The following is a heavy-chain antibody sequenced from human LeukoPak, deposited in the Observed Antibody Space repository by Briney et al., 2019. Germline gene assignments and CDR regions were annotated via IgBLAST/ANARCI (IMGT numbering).Heavy chain of an antibody. D-gene: IGHD3-10*01. CDR1: GYSFTGYW. J-gene: IGHJ4*02. V-gene: IGHV5-51*01. Sequence: GESLKISCKGSGYSFTGYWIGWVRQMPGKGLEWMGIIYPGDSDTRYSPSFQGQVTISADKSISTAYLQWSSLKASDTAMYYCATTGSSTIYYFDYWGQGTLVTVSS. CDR3: ATTGSSTIYYFDY. CDR2: IYPGDSDT.